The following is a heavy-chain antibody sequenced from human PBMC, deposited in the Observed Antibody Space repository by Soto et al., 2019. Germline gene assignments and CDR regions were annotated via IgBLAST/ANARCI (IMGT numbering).Heavy chain of an antibody. J-gene: IGHJ4*02. D-gene: IGHD4-17*01. CDR1: GFTFSSYS. V-gene: IGHV3-33*01. CDR3: ARVIHGDLNRFDY. CDR2: IWYDGSNK. Sequence: QVQLVESGGGVVQPGRSLRLSCAASGFTFSSYSMHWVRQAPGKGLEWVAVIWYDGSNKYYADSVKGRFTISRDNSKNTLYLQMNSLRAEDTAVYYCARVIHGDLNRFDYLGQGTLVTVSS.